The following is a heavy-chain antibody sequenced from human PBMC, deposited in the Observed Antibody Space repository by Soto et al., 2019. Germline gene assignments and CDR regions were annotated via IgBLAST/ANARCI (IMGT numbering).Heavy chain of an antibody. Sequence: QVQLQQWGAGLLKPSETLSLTCAVFGGSFSDNYWTWIRQPPRKGLEWIGESNDSGSTNYNPTLKSRGTISVDTSKNQFSLRLTSVTAADAAICDGARRHSRNGVAFDVWGQGTTVIVSS. V-gene: IGHV4-34*01. D-gene: IGHD5-12*01. CDR3: ARRHSRNGVAFDV. J-gene: IGHJ3*01. CDR2: SNDSGST. CDR1: GGSFSDNY.